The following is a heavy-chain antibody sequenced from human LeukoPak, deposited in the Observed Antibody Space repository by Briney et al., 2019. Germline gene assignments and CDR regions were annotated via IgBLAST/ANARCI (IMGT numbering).Heavy chain of an antibody. D-gene: IGHD6-19*01. CDR3: ASAAGPFDN. CDR2: IWFDGSIK. V-gene: IGHV3-33*01. J-gene: IGHJ4*02. Sequence: GGSLRLSCAASGFIFNTYGMHWVRLARGKGLEGVAVIWFDGSIKFYADSVKGRFTISRDNSRNTLYLQMNSLRAEDTALYYCASAAGPFDNWGQGTLVTVSS. CDR1: GFIFNTYG.